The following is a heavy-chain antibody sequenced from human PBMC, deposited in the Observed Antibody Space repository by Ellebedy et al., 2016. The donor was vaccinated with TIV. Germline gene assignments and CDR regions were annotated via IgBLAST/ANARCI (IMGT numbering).Heavy chain of an antibody. D-gene: IGHD6-19*01. V-gene: IGHV4-59*01. CDR1: GDSMIPYY. Sequence: MPSETLSLTCTVSGDSMIPYYWHWIRQTPGKGLEWIGYLYFSGTTMYNPSLKSRITISVNTSTNQFSLDVSSVTAADTAVYYCALGLPVAGRNQFDYWGQGTLVTVSS. J-gene: IGHJ4*02. CDR2: LYFSGTT. CDR3: ALGLPVAGRNQFDY.